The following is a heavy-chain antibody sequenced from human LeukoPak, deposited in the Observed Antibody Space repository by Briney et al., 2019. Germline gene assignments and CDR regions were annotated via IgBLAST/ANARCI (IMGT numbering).Heavy chain of an antibody. CDR3: ARVRYQTADY. J-gene: IGHJ4*02. V-gene: IGHV3-48*03. CDR1: GFTFSSYA. Sequence: GGSLRLSCAASGFTFSSYAMHWVRQAPGKGLEWVSYISSSGTTIYYADSVKGRFTISRDNAKSSLYLQMNSLGVEDTAVYYCARVRYQTADYWGQGTLVTVSS. CDR2: ISSSGTTI. D-gene: IGHD3-16*02.